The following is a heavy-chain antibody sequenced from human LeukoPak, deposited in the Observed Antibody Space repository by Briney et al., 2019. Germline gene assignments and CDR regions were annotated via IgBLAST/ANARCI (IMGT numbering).Heavy chain of an antibody. V-gene: IGHV3-33*06. J-gene: IGHJ4*02. CDR3: AKERQYSGYDPLFDY. CDR1: GFTFSSYG. Sequence: GRSLRLSCAASGFTFSSYGMHWVRQAPGKGLEWVAVIWYDGSNKYYADSVKGRFTISRDNSKNTLYLQMNSLRAEDTAVYYSAKERQYSGYDPLFDYWGQGTLVTVSS. D-gene: IGHD5-12*01. CDR2: IWYDGSNK.